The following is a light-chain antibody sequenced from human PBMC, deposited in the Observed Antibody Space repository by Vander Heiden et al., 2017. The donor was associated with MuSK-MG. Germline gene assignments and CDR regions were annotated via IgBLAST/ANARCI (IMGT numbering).Light chain of an antibody. J-gene: IGKJ2*01. Sequence: ALTQFLSTCSLSPGERSALSCCPSQSGSSSYLAWYQQKPGQAPKLLIYGASRMATGVPYRFSGSGSGSDFTLTISRLEPEDFAVYYCQQYDSSPYTFGQGTKLEIK. V-gene: IGKV3-20*01. CDR1: QSGSSSY. CDR2: GAS. CDR3: QQYDSSPYT.